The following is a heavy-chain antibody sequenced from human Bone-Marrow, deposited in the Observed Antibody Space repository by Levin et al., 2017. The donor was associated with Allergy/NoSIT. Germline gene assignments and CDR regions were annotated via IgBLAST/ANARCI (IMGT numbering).Heavy chain of an antibody. CDR1: GFTFRVYV. V-gene: IGHV3-23*01. CDR2: ITASGDNS. CDR3: VKPWGPVVDWLASDYAYYSMDV. Sequence: GGSLRLSCAASGFTFRVYVMSWVRQAPGKGPEWVSAITASGDNSYYAESVKGRFTISRDNSKNTLYLQMNDLRAEDTALYYCVKPWGPVVDWLASDYAYYSMDVWGQGTAVTVSS. J-gene: IGHJ6*02. D-gene: IGHD3/OR15-3a*01.